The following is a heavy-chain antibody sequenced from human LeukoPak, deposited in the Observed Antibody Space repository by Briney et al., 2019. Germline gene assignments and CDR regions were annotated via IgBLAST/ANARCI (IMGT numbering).Heavy chain of an antibody. CDR3: ARVSFGGDYGGYYYYMDV. CDR2: IYHSGYT. J-gene: IGHJ6*03. D-gene: IGHD4-17*01. CDR1: GYSISSGYY. Sequence: SETLSLTCTVSGYSISSGYYWGSIRQPPGKGLEWIGSIYHSGYTNYNPSLKSRVTISVDTSRKQFSLRLNSVTAADTAVYYCARVSFGGDYGGYYYYMDVWGKGTTVTVSS. V-gene: IGHV4-38-2*02.